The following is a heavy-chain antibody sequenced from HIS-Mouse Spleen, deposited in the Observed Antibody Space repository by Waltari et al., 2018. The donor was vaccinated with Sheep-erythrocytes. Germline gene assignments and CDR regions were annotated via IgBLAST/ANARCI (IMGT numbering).Heavy chain of an antibody. CDR3: ARGHPDYGDYDAFDI. CDR2: IYSGGST. D-gene: IGHD4-17*01. V-gene: IGHV3-53*01. Sequence: EVQLVESGGGLIQPGGSLRLSCAASGFTVSSNYMSWVRQAPGKGLEVVSVIYSGGSTYSADSVKGRFTISRDNSKNTLYLQMNSLRAEDTAVYYCARGHPDYGDYDAFDIWGQGTMVTVSS. CDR1: GFTVSSNY. J-gene: IGHJ3*02.